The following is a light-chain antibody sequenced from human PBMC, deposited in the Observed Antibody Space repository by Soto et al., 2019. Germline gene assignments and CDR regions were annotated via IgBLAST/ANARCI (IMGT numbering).Light chain of an antibody. Sequence: EIVLTHSPATLSLSPGERATLSCRASQSVSSYLAWYQQKPGQVPRLLIYGASNRATGIPARFSGSGSGTDFSLTISSLESEDFAVYYCQHRGKWPRTFGQGTKLEIK. CDR1: QSVSSY. CDR2: GAS. J-gene: IGKJ2*01. V-gene: IGKV3-11*01. CDR3: QHRGKWPRT.